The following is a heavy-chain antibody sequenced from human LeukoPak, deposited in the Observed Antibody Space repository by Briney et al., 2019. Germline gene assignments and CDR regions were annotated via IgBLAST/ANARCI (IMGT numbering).Heavy chain of an antibody. D-gene: IGHD1-1*01. Sequence: PGGSLRLSCTVSGFTFSSYWMHWVRQAPGKGLVWVSRINTGGSSTSYADSVKGRFTISRDNAKNTLYLQMNSLRAEDTAVYYCARVSGWNPFDYWGQGTLVTVSS. J-gene: IGHJ4*02. CDR1: GFTFSSYW. CDR3: ARVSGWNPFDY. V-gene: IGHV3-74*01. CDR2: INTGGSST.